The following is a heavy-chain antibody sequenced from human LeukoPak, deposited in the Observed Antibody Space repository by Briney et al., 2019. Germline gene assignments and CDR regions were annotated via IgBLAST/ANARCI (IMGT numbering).Heavy chain of an antibody. J-gene: IGHJ4*02. CDR2: IIPIFGTA. Sequence: SVKVSCRASGGTFSSYAISWVRQAPGQGLEWMGGIIPIFGTANYAQKFQGRVTITADKSTSTAYMELSSLRSEDTAVYYCAREESGYYDYWGQGTLVTVSS. V-gene: IGHV1-69*06. CDR3: AREESGYYDY. D-gene: IGHD3-3*01. CDR1: GGTFSSYA.